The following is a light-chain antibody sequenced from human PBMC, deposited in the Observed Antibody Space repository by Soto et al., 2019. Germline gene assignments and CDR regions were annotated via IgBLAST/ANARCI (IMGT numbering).Light chain of an antibody. Sequence: EIVLTQSPATLSLSPGERATLSCRASQSVSSSLGWYQQIPGQAPRLLIYDASTRATGIPARFSGSGSGTDFTLTISSLESEDFAVYYCQQRRNWPRTFGQGTKLEIK. CDR3: QQRRNWPRT. CDR2: DAS. J-gene: IGKJ2*01. V-gene: IGKV3-11*01. CDR1: QSVSSS.